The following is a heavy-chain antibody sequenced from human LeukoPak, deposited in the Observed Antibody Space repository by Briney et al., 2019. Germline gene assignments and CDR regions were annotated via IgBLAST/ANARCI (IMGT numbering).Heavy chain of an antibody. CDR3: ATAPPFYSSSWYSDY. J-gene: IGHJ4*02. CDR2: FDPEDGET. V-gene: IGHV1-24*01. D-gene: IGHD6-13*01. CDR1: GYTLTELS. Sequence: GASVKVSCKVSGYTLTELSMHWVRQAPGKGREWVGGFDPEDGETIYAQKFQGRVTMTEDTSTDTAYMELSSLRSEDTAVYYCATAPPFYSSSWYSDYWGQGTLVTVSS.